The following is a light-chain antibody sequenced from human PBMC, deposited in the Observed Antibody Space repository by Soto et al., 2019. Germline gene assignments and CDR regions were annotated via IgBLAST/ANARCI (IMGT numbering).Light chain of an antibody. CDR1: SSDVGGYDF. V-gene: IGLV2-11*01. CDR3: CSYAGSYNLGV. CDR2: DVT. J-gene: IGLJ3*02. Sequence: QSVLTQPRSVSGSPGQSVTISCTGTSSDVGGYDFVSWYQQHPDKAPKLTIYDVTKRPSWVPDRFSGAKSGNSASLTISGLRAEDEADYYCCSYAGSYNLGVFGGGTKLTVL.